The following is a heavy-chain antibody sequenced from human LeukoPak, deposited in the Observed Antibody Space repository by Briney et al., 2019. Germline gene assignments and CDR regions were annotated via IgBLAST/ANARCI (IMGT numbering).Heavy chain of an antibody. CDR3: ASRTTVAGWLDP. Sequence: SETLSLTCAVYGGSFSGYYWSWIRQPPGKGLEWIGEINHSGSTNYNPSLKSRVTISVDTSKNQFSLKLSSVTAADTAVYYCASRTTVAGWLDPWGQGTLVTVSS. D-gene: IGHD4-23*01. CDR1: GGSFSGYY. J-gene: IGHJ5*02. CDR2: INHSGST. V-gene: IGHV4-34*01.